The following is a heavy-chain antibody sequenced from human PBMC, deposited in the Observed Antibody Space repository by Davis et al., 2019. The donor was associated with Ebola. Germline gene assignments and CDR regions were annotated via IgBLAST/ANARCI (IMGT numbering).Heavy chain of an antibody. J-gene: IGHJ6*02. CDR2: INPSGGST. CDR1: GYTFTSYY. D-gene: IGHD2-2*01. V-gene: IGHV1-46*01. CDR3: ARDDRRYCSSTSCYSDYYYYGMDV. Sequence: ASVKVSCKASGYTFTSYYMHWVRQAPGQGLEWMGIINPSGGSTSYAQKFQGRVTMTRDTSTSTVYMELSSLRSEDTAVYYCARDDRRYCSSTSCYSDYYYYGMDVWGQGTTVTVSS.